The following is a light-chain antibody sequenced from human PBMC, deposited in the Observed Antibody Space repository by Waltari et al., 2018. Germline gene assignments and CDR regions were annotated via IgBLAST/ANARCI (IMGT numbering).Light chain of an antibody. Sequence: DIQMTQSPSSLSASVGDRVTITCRASQSIGTYLNWYQHKPGRAPELLIYAASTLQGGVPSRFSGSGSETHFTLAISSLQREYFATYYCQQSYTTPRTFGQGTKVEIK. CDR2: AAS. J-gene: IGKJ1*01. V-gene: IGKV1-39*01. CDR3: QQSYTTPRT. CDR1: QSIGTY.